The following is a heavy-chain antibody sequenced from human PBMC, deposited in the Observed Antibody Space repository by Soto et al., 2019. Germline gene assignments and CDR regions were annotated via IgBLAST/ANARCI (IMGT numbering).Heavy chain of an antibody. CDR1: GGSISSSSYF. CDR3: ARGIGYYFDS. D-gene: IGHD5-12*01. Sequence: SETLSLTCTVSGGSISSSSYFWGWIRQPPGKGLEWIGNIHYRGSTYYNASLKSRVTISVDMSKNQFSLKLSSVAAADSAVYSCARGIGYYFDSWGQGTLVTVSS. CDR2: IHYRGST. V-gene: IGHV4-39*01. J-gene: IGHJ4*02.